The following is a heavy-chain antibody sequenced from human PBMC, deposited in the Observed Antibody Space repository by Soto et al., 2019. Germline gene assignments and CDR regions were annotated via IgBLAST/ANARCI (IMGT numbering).Heavy chain of an antibody. Sequence: TSETLSLTCTVSGGSVTSDEDYWTWIRQSPGKGLEWIGYISNSGSTGYNPSLKTRLSMSVDRSKNQFTLRLTSVTAADTAVYFCATESGSTYGYFDHWGQGTQVTVPS. D-gene: IGHD5-18*01. CDR3: ATESGSTYGYFDH. CDR2: ISNSGST. V-gene: IGHV4-30-4*01. J-gene: IGHJ4*02. CDR1: GGSVTSDEDY.